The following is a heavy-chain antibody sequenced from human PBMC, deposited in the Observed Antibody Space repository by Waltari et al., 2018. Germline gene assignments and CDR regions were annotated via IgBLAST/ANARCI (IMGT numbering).Heavy chain of an antibody. J-gene: IGHJ3*02. CDR1: GGSISSSSYY. CDR2: IYYSGST. CDR3: ARVPRGDAFDI. V-gene: IGHV4-39*07. D-gene: IGHD3-16*01. Sequence: QLQLQESGPGLVQPSETLSLTCTVSGGSISSSSYYWGWIRQPPGKGLEWIGSIYYSGSTYYNPSLKSRVTISVDTSKNQFSLKLSSVTAADTAVYYCARVPRGDAFDIWGQGTMVTVSS.